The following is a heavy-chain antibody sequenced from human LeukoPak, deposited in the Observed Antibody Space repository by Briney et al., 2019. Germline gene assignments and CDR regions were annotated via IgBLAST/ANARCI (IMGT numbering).Heavy chain of an antibody. D-gene: IGHD3-22*01. CDR3: ARDYFDSSDYPQTYYYYYMDV. CDR1: GFTFSRYS. CDR2: ISSTSTFI. J-gene: IGHJ6*03. V-gene: IGHV3-21*01. Sequence: GGSLRLSCAASGFTFSRYSMNWVRQAPGKGLEWVASISSTSTFIYSADSVKGRFTTSRDTAKNSLFLQMNGLRAEDTAIYYCARDYFDSSDYPQTYYYYYMDVWGKGTTVTVSS.